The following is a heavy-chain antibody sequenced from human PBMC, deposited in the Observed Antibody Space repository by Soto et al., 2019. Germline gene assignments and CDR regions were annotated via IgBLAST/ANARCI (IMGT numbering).Heavy chain of an antibody. CDR3: ATAPVSPVITPTSFDY. D-gene: IGHD3-22*01. V-gene: IGHV1-24*01. CDR2: FDPEDGET. Sequence: ASVKVSCKVSGYTLTELSMHWVRQAPGKGLEWMGGFDPEDGETIYAQKFQGRVTMTEDTSTDTAYMELSSLRSEDTAVYYCATAPVSPVITPTSFDYWGQGTLVTVSS. J-gene: IGHJ4*02. CDR1: GYTLTELS.